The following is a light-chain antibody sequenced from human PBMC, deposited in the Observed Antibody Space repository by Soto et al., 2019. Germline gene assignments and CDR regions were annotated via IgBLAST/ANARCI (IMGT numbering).Light chain of an antibody. CDR1: SSDVGGYNY. V-gene: IGLV2-14*01. Sequence: QSVLTKPASVSGSPGQSIAIACTGTSSDVGGYNYVSWYEQYPGKAPKLLISEVSNRPSGVSNRFSGSKSGNTASLTISGLQAEDEANYFCISYTDFSGPYGFGTGTKVTV. CDR3: ISYTDFSGPYG. CDR2: EVS. J-gene: IGLJ1*01.